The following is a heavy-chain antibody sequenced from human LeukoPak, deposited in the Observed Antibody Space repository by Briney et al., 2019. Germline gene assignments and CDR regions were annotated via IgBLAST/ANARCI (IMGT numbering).Heavy chain of an antibody. CDR1: GFTFSSYA. CDR3: ARGLDYYDSSGSY. D-gene: IGHD3-22*01. CDR2: ISYDGSNK. V-gene: IGHV3-30*04. J-gene: IGHJ4*02. Sequence: GASLRLSCAASGFTFSSYAMHWVRQDPGKGMEWLAVISYDGSNKYYADSVKGRFTISRDNAKNTLYLQMNSLRAEDTAVYYCARGLDYYDSSGSYWGQGTLVTVSS.